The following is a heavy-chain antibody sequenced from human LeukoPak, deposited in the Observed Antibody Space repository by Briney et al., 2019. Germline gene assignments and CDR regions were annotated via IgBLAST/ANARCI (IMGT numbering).Heavy chain of an antibody. Sequence: ASVKVSCKVSGYTLTELSMHWVRRAPGKGLEWMGGFDPEDGETIYAQKFQGRVTMTEDTSTDTAYMELSSLRSEDTVVYYCASLNYYGSGSYYNYWFDPWGQGTLVTVSS. CDR2: FDPEDGET. D-gene: IGHD3-10*01. CDR1: GYTLTELS. CDR3: ASLNYYGSGSYYNYWFDP. J-gene: IGHJ5*02. V-gene: IGHV1-24*01.